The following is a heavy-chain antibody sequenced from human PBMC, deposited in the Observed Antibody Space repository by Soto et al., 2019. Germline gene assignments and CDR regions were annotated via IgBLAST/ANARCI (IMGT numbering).Heavy chain of an antibody. CDR1: GFTFSSYG. CDR3: ARIRRITMIVVVITTRHDGFDI. CDR2: IKQDGSEK. Sequence: GGSLRLSCAASGFTFSSYGMHWVRQAPGKGLEWVANIKQDGSEKYYVDSVKGRFTISRDNAKNSLYLQMNSLRAEDTAVYYCARIRRITMIVVVITTRHDGFDIWGQGSVFTVAS. D-gene: IGHD3-22*01. V-gene: IGHV3-7*03. J-gene: IGHJ3*02.